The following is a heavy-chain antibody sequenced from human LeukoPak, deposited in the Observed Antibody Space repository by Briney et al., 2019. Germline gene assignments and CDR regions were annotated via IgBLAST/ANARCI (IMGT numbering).Heavy chain of an antibody. CDR1: GFTFSSYG. D-gene: IGHD6-19*01. V-gene: IGHV3-23*01. J-gene: IGHJ5*02. Sequence: GGSLRLSCAASGFTFSSYGMSWVRQAPGKGLEWVSAISGSGGSTYYADSVKGRFTISRDNSKNTLYLQMNSLRAEDTAVYYCAKDRSSGWYGVNWFDPWGQGTLVTVSS. CDR3: AKDRSSGWYGVNWFDP. CDR2: ISGSGGST.